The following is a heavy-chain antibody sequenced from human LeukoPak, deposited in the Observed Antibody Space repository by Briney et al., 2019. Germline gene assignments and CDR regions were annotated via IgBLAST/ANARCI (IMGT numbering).Heavy chain of an antibody. D-gene: IGHD3-22*01. J-gene: IGHJ3*02. Sequence: SETLSLTCTVSGGSISSGDYYWSWIRQPPGKGLEWIGYIYYSGSTYYNPSHKSRVTISVDTSKNQFSLKLSSVTAADTAVYYCAREYYYDSSGYHHDAFDIWGQGTMVTVSS. CDR3: AREYYYDSSGYHHDAFDI. CDR2: IYYSGST. V-gene: IGHV4-30-4*01. CDR1: GGSISSGDYY.